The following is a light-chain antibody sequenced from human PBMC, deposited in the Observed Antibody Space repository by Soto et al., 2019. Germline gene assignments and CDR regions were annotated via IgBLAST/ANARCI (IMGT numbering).Light chain of an antibody. CDR3: QQYGSSPLT. CDR2: GAS. Sequence: EIVLTQSPATLSLSPGKRATLSCRASQSISGTLAWYQQKPGQAPRLLIYGASTRAAGFPARFSGSGSGTDFTLTIGRLEPEDFAVYYCQQYGSSPLTFGGGTKVDIK. J-gene: IGKJ4*01. V-gene: IGKV3-20*01. CDR1: QSISGT.